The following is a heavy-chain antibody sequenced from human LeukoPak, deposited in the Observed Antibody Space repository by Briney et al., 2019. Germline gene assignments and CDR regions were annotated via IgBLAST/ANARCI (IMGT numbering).Heavy chain of an antibody. J-gene: IGHJ4*02. Sequence: GGSLRLSCAGSGFTFSRYWMSWVRQAPGKGLEWVANIKQDGSAKYYVDSVKGRFTMSRDNAKNSLYLQMNSLRVEDTAEYYCARDSTSDTLGYWGQGTLVIVSS. CDR2: IKQDGSAK. V-gene: IGHV3-7*01. D-gene: IGHD2-2*02. CDR3: ARDSTSDTLGY. CDR1: GFTFSRYW.